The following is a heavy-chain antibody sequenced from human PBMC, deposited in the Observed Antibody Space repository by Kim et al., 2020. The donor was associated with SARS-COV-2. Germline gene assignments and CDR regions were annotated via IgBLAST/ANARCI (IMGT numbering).Heavy chain of an antibody. V-gene: IGHV6-1*01. Sequence: SNYAVSVSSRITINPDTSQNQFSLQLNSVTPEDTAVYYCTRRGSSGCFDYWGQGTLVTVSS. J-gene: IGHJ4*02. CDR3: TRRGSSGCFDY. D-gene: IGHD6-19*01. CDR2: S.